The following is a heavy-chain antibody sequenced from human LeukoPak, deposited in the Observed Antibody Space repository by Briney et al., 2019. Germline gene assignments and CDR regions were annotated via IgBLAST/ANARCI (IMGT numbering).Heavy chain of an antibody. J-gene: IGHJ2*01. V-gene: IGHV4-59*08. CDR1: GGSISNYY. CDR2: IYYSGST. Sequence: KSSETLSLTCTVSGGSISNYYWSWVRQPPGKGLEWISYIYYSGSTTYNPSLKNRVTISVDTSKNQFSLKLSSVTASDTAVYYCARRTYFDLWGRGTLVTVSS. CDR3: ARRTYFDL.